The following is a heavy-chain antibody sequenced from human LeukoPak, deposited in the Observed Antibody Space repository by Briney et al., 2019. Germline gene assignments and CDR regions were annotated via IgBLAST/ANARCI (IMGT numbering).Heavy chain of an antibody. CDR1: GYTFTDHY. J-gene: IGHJ6*03. V-gene: IGHV1-2*02. D-gene: IGHD3-22*01. CDR3: ARDYPDSSGSSYMDV. Sequence: ASVKVSCKASGYTFTDHYMHWVRQAPGQGLEWMGWINPYSGATLYAQSFQGRVTLDRDTSISTAYMDLSRLRSDDLAVYYCARDYPDSSGSSYMDVWAKGSTVTVSS. CDR2: INPYSGAT.